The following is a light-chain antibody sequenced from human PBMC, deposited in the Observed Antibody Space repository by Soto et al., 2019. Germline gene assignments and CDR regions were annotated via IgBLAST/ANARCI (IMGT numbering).Light chain of an antibody. J-gene: IGLJ2*01. CDR1: SRHIGDFKY. V-gene: IGLV2-14*01. CDR2: DVS. CDR3: GSYTTGTTPVV. Sequence: QSVLTQPASVSGSPGQSITISCTATSRHIGDFKYVSWYQQHPSRAPKLMIYDVSYRPSGVSDRFSGSKSGNTASLTISGLQADDEAEYYCGSYTTGTTPVVFGGGTKVTVL.